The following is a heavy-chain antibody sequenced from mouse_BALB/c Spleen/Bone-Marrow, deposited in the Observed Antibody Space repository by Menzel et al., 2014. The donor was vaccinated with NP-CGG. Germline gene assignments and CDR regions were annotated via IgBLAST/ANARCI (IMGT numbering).Heavy chain of an antibody. CDR2: ISYSGLT. Sequence: EVKLVESGPGLVKPSQSLSLTCSVAGYSITSDYVWNWIRQFPGNKLEWMGYISYSGLTSYNPSLKSRFSITRDTSKNQFFLQLNSVTTEDTATHYCARWGGNYVGYYAMDYWGQGTSVTVSS. J-gene: IGHJ4*01. D-gene: IGHD2-1*01. V-gene: IGHV3-2*02. CDR3: ARWGGNYVGYYAMDY. CDR1: GYSITSDYV.